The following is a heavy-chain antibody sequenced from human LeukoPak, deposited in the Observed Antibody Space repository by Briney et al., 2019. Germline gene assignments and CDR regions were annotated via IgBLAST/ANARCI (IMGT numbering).Heavy chain of an antibody. D-gene: IGHD5-12*01. CDR2: ISYDGSNK. V-gene: IGHV3-30-3*01. Sequence: PGGSLRLSCAASGFTFSSYAMHWVRQAPGKGLEWVVVISYDGSNKYYADSVKGRFTISRDNSKNTLYLQMNSLRAEDTAVYYCARARGYSGYDVYYYYYGMDVWGQGTTVTVSS. CDR1: GFTFSSYA. CDR3: ARARGYSGYDVYYYYYGMDV. J-gene: IGHJ6*02.